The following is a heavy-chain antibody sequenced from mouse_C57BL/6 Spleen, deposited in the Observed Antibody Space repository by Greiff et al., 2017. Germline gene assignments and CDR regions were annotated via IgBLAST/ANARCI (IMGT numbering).Heavy chain of an antibody. CDR2: FYPGSGSI. J-gene: IGHJ2*01. Sequence: QVHVKQSGAELVKPGASVKLSCKASGYTFTEYTIHWVKQRSGQGLEWIGWFYPGSGSIKYNEKFKDKATLTADKSSSTVYMELSRLTSEDSAVYFCARHEEVMITFDYWGQGTTLTVSS. CDR1: GYTFTEYT. D-gene: IGHD2-4*01. CDR3: ARHEEVMITFDY. V-gene: IGHV1-62-2*01.